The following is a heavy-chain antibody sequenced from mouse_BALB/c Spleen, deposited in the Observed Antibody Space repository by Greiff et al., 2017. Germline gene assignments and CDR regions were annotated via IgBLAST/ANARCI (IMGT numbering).Heavy chain of an antibody. V-gene: IGHV2-9*02. CDR1: GFSLTSYG. CDR3: ARFYDFYAMDY. CDR2: IWAGGST. Sequence: VQLVESGPGLVAPSQSLSITCTVSGFSLTSYGVHWVRQPPGKGLEWLGVIWAGGSTNYNSALMSRLSISKDNSKSQVFLKMNSLQTDDTAMYYCARFYDFYAMDYWGQGTSVTVSS. J-gene: IGHJ4*01. D-gene: IGHD2-3*01.